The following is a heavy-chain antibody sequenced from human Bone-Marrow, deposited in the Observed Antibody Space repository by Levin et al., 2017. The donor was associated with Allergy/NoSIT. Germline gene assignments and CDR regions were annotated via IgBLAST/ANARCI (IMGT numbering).Heavy chain of an antibody. Sequence: PGGSLRLSCAASGFMFTNSWMHWVRQAPGKGLMWVSHIKPDGSSTSYADSVKDRFTISRDNAKTTLYLQMNSLRAEDTAVYFCTSSGTFTDNWFDPWGQGTLVTVSP. CDR2: IKPDGSST. D-gene: IGHD3-10*01. CDR3: TSSGTFTDNWFDP. J-gene: IGHJ5*02. CDR1: GFMFTNSW. V-gene: IGHV3-74*01.